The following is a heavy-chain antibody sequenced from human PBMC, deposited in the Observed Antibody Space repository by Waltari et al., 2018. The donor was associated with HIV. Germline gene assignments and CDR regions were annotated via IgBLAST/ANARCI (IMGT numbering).Heavy chain of an antibody. J-gene: IGHJ2*01. CDR2: IKRDGSRK. V-gene: IGHV3-74*03. D-gene: IGHD5-12*01. Sequence: EVQLVESGGSLVEPGGPLRLSCAASGFTFSSYWMHWVRQAPGKGLVWVAGIKRDGSRKKSADAVKDRFIISRDNAKNTLYLQMNTLRDEDTAVYYCTRVPEVEMATIWYFDLWGRGTLVTVSS. CDR1: GFTFSSYW. CDR3: TRVPEVEMATIWYFDL.